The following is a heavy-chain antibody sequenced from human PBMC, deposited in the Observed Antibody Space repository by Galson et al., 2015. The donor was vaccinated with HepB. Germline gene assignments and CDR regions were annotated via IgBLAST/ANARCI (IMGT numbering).Heavy chain of an antibody. CDR1: GFTFTSSA. CDR3: AAIPNYYDSSGYPSFGY. CDR2: IVVGSGNT. D-gene: IGHD3-22*01. J-gene: IGHJ4*02. V-gene: IGHV1-58*02. Sequence: SVKVSCKASGFTFTSSAMQWVRQARGQRLEWIGWIVVGSGNTNYAQKFQERVTITRDMSTSTAYMELSSLRSEDTAVYYCAAIPNYYDSSGYPSFGYWGQGTLVTVSS.